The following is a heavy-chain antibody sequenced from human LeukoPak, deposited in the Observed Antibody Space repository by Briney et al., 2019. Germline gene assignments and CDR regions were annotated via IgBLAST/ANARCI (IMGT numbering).Heavy chain of an antibody. CDR2: INHSGST. D-gene: IGHD3-3*01. Sequence: SETLSLTCAVYGGSFSGYYWSWIRQPPGKGLEWSGEINHSGSTNYNPSLKSRVTISVDTSKNQFSLKLSSVTAADTAVYYCARAGGVRRSFDYWGQGTLVTVSS. V-gene: IGHV4-34*01. CDR1: GGSFSGYY. J-gene: IGHJ4*02. CDR3: ARAGGVRRSFDY.